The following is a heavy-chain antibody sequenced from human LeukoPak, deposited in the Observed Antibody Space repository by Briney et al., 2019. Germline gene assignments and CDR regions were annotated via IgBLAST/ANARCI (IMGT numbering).Heavy chain of an antibody. J-gene: IGHJ3*02. CDR2: ISGSGSST. V-gene: IGHV3-23*01. CDR1: GFTFSSYG. D-gene: IGHD6-13*01. Sequence: PGGTLRLSCAASGFTFSSYGMSWVRQAPGKGLEWVSAISGSGSSTYYADSVKGRFTISRDNSKNTLYLQMNSLRAEDTAVYYCAKVRAAGPPNDAFDIWGQGTMVTVSS. CDR3: AKVRAAGPPNDAFDI.